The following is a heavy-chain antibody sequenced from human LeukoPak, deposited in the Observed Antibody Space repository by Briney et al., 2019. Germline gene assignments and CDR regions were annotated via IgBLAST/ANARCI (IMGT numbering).Heavy chain of an antibody. Sequence: ASVKVSCKASGYTFISYGVTWVRQAPGQGLEWMGWISAYNGNTNYAQKLQGRVTMTTDTSTSTAYMELRSLRSDDTAVYYCARGPLVRIYYYYYMDVWGKGTTVTVSS. CDR2: ISAYNGNT. CDR3: ARGPLVRIYYYYYMDV. J-gene: IGHJ6*03. V-gene: IGHV1-18*01. CDR1: GYTFISYG. D-gene: IGHD6-13*01.